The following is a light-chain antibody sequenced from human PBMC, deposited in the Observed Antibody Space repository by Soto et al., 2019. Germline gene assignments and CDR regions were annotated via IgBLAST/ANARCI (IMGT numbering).Light chain of an antibody. V-gene: IGLV1-40*01. CDR3: QSYDSSLSGVV. J-gene: IGLJ2*01. CDR2: GNS. Sequence: QSVLTQPPSVSGAPGQRVTISCTGSSSNIGAGYDVHWYQQLPGTAPKLLIYGNSNRPSGVPDRFSGSKSCTSASLAITGLQAEDEADYYCQSYDSSLSGVVFCGGTQLTVL. CDR1: SSNIGAGYD.